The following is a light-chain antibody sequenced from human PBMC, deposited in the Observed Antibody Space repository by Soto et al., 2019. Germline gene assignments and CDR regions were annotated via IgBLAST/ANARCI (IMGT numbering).Light chain of an antibody. Sequence: EIVMTQSPVTLSVSPGERATLSCRASQFVSSNLAWYQQKPGQAPRLLIYGASTRATGIPARFSGSGSGTEFTLTISNLQSEDFAVYFCQQGSNWYTFGQGTKLEIK. CDR1: QFVSSN. J-gene: IGKJ2*01. CDR2: GAS. CDR3: QQGSNWYT. V-gene: IGKV3D-15*01.